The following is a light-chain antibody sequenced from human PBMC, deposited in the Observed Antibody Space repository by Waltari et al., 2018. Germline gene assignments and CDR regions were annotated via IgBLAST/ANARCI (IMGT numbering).Light chain of an antibody. Sequence: QSVLTQPPSVSGTPGQRVTISCSVRDSHIGGNLFIWLQQPPGKAPKLLIYRSDLRPSGVPDRFSGSKSGTSASLAISGLQSGDEADYFCASWDDSLNGHWVFGGGTKVTVL. CDR2: RSD. CDR1: DSHIGGNL. CDR3: ASWDDSLNGHWV. V-gene: IGLV1-44*01. J-gene: IGLJ3*02.